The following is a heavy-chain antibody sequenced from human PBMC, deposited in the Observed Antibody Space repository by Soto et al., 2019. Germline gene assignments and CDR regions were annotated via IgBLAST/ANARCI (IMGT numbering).Heavy chain of an antibody. CDR1: GFTFSSYE. CDR2: ISSSGSTI. CDR3: ASSELLLPFDY. V-gene: IGHV3-48*03. Sequence: PGGSLRLSCAASGFTFSSYEMTWVRQAPGKGLEWVSYISSSGSTIYYADSVKGRFTISRDNAKNSLYLQMNSLRAEDTAVYYCASSELLLPFDYWGQGTLVTVSS. J-gene: IGHJ4*02. D-gene: IGHD2-15*01.